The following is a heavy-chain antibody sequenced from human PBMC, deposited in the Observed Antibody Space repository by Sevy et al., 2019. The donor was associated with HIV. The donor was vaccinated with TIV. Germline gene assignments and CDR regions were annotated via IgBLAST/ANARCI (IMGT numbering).Heavy chain of an antibody. CDR3: ARAIQLAASY. D-gene: IGHD2-15*01. CDR1: AINIRDYW. J-gene: IGHJ4*01. V-gene: IGHV3-7*02. Sequence: GGSLRLSCEASAINIRDYWMNWVRQAPGKGLEWVANINPDGSKIYYADSVKGRFTISRDSAKNSVFLQMTSLRAEDTAVYYCARAIQLAASYWGHGMLVTISS. CDR2: INPDGSKI.